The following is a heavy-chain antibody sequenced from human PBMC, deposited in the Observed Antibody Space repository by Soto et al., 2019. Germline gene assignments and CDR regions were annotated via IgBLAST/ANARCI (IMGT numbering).Heavy chain of an antibody. Sequence: GESLKISCKGSGYSFTSYWISWVRQMPGKGLEWMGRIDPSDSYTNYSPSFQGHVTISADKSISTAYLQWSSLKASDTAMYYCARYCSGGSCYGGFDPWGQGTLVTVSS. D-gene: IGHD2-15*01. CDR3: ARYCSGGSCYGGFDP. V-gene: IGHV5-10-1*01. CDR2: IDPSDSYT. J-gene: IGHJ5*02. CDR1: GYSFTSYW.